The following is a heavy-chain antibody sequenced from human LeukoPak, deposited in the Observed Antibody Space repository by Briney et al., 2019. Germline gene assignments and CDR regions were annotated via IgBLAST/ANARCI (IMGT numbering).Heavy chain of an antibody. J-gene: IGHJ5*02. V-gene: IGHV3-11*04. CDR1: GLTFSNAW. Sequence: KPGGSLRLSCAASGLTFSNAWMSWVRQAPGKGLEWVSYISSSGSTLYYADSVKGRFTISRDNAKNSLYLQMNSLRAEDTAVYYCARDFYGGWYPNWFDPWGQGTLVTVSS. CDR2: ISSSGSTL. D-gene: IGHD6-19*01. CDR3: ARDFYGGWYPNWFDP.